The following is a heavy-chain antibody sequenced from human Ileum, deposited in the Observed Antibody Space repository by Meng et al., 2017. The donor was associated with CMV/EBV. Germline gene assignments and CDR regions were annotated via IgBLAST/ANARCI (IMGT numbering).Heavy chain of an antibody. D-gene: IGHD5-24*01. CDR2: IYPGDSET. J-gene: IGHJ4*02. V-gene: IGHV5-51*01. CDR1: GFNFNNYW. CDR3: ARPDTRMAYEY. Sequence: GESLKISCKGSGFNFNNYWIAWVRQMPGKGLEWMGVIYPGDSETRYNPSFQGQFSISADKSISTAYLQWTSLKASDSALYYCARPDTRMAYEYWGQGTMVTVSS.